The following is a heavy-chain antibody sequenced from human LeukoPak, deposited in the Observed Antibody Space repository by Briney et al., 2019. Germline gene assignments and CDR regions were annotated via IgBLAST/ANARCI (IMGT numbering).Heavy chain of an antibody. J-gene: IGHJ4*02. V-gene: IGHV4-59*08. Sequence: SETLSLTCTVSGGSISIYYWSWIRQPPGKGLEWIGYIYDSGSNTYNPSLKSRVTISVDTSESQFSLRLSSVTAADTAIYYCARHGRTFDYWGQGTLVTVSS. CDR3: ARHGRTFDY. CDR1: GGSISIYY. CDR2: IYDSGSN.